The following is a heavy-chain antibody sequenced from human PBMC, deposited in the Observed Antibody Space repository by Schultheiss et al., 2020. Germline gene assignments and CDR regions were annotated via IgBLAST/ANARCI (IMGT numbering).Heavy chain of an antibody. J-gene: IGHJ6*02. CDR3: ARDQTTVTTFGMDV. CDR1: GFTFSSYS. Sequence: GGSLRLSCAASGFTFSSYSMNWVRQAPGKGLEWVSSISSSSSYIYYADSVKGRFTISRDNAKNSLYLQMNSLRAEDTAVYYCARDQTTVTTFGMDVWGQGTTVTVSS. D-gene: IGHD4-17*01. V-gene: IGHV3-21*01. CDR2: ISSSSSYI.